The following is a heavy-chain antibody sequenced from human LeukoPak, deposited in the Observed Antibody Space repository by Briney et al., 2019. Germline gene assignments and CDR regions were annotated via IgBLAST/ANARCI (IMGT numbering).Heavy chain of an antibody. CDR2: MNPNSGNT. V-gene: IGHV1-8*03. Sequence: ASVKVSCKASGYTFSNYDINWVRQATGQGLEWMGWMNPNSGNTGYAQKFQGRVTITRNTSISTAYMELSSLRSEDTAVYYCARGRGGYDFHYYYMDVWGKGTTVTVSS. J-gene: IGHJ6*03. CDR1: GYTFSNYD. D-gene: IGHD5-12*01. CDR3: ARGRGGYDFHYYYMDV.